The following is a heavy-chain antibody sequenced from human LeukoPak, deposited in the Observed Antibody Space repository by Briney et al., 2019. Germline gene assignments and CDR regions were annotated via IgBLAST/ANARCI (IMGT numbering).Heavy chain of an antibody. CDR1: GFTFSDYN. CDR2: ITNGGSTI. CDR3: ARSIGLTGGGVDV. D-gene: IGHD3-9*01. Sequence: GGSLRLSCAASGFTFSDYNMNWVRQAPGKGLEWVSYITNGGSTIHHADSVKGRFTISRDNAKKTLYLQMNSLRAEDTAVYYCARSIGLTGGGVDVWGQGTTVTASS. J-gene: IGHJ6*02. V-gene: IGHV3-11*01.